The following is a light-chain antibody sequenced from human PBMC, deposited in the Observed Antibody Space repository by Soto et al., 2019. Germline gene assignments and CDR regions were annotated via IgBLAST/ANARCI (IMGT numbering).Light chain of an antibody. V-gene: IGKV1-12*01. J-gene: IGKJ4*01. Sequence: DIQMTQSPSSVSASVGERVTITCRASQGISSRLAWYQQKPGKAPNLLIYGASSLQSGVPSRFSGSGSETDFTLTIGSLQPEYFANYYCQQSNSFPLTFGGGTKVEIK. CDR3: QQSNSFPLT. CDR1: QGISSR. CDR2: GAS.